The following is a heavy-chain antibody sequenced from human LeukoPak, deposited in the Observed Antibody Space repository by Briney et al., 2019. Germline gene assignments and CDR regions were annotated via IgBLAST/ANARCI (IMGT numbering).Heavy chain of an antibody. CDR2: ISSSSSTI. D-gene: IGHD1-7*01. V-gene: IGHV3-48*04. CDR1: GFSFTNAW. J-gene: IGHJ3*02. CDR3: ARDQDNWNYLDAFDI. Sequence: PGGSLRLSCAASGFSFTNAWMSWVRQAPGKGLEWVSYISSSSSTIYYADSVKGRFTISRDNAKNSLYLQMNSLRAEDTALYYCARDQDNWNYLDAFDIWGQGTMVTVSS.